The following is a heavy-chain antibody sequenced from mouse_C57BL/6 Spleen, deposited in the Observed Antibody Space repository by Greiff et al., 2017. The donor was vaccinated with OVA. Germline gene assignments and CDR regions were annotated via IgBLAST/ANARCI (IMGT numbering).Heavy chain of an antibody. Sequence: QVQLQQPGPELVKPGASVKLSCKASGYTFTSYWMHWVTQRPGQGLEWIGNINPSNGGTNYNEKFKSKATRTADKSSSTAYMHLSSLTSEDTAVYYCARSRGNLDDWGQGTTLTVSS. V-gene: IGHV1-53*01. J-gene: IGHJ2*01. CDR1: GYTFTSYW. D-gene: IGHD2-1*01. CDR3: ARSRGNLDD. CDR2: INPSNGGT.